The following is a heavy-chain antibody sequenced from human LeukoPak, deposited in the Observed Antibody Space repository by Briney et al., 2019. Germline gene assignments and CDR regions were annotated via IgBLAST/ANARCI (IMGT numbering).Heavy chain of an antibody. J-gene: IGHJ4*02. CDR3: ARAKYSSSSPGDY. Sequence: TGGSLRLSCAASGFTFSSYAMHWVRQAPGKGLEWVAVISYDGSNKYYADSVKGRFTISRDNSKNTLYLQMNSLRAEDTAVYYCARAKYSSSSPGDYWGQGTLVTVSS. D-gene: IGHD6-6*01. CDR1: GFTFSSYA. CDR2: ISYDGSNK. V-gene: IGHV3-30-3*01.